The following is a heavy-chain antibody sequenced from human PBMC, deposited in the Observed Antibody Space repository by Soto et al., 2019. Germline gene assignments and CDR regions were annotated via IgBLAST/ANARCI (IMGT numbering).Heavy chain of an antibody. CDR3: ATVDSSGWYVPG. J-gene: IGHJ4*02. V-gene: IGHV1-24*01. Sequence: GASVKVSCKVSGYTLTELSMHWVRQAPGKGLEWMGGFDPEDGETIYAQKYQGRVTMTEDTSTDTAYMELSSLRSEDTAVYYCATVDSSGWYVPGWGQGTLVTVPQ. CDR2: FDPEDGET. D-gene: IGHD6-19*01. CDR1: GYTLTELS.